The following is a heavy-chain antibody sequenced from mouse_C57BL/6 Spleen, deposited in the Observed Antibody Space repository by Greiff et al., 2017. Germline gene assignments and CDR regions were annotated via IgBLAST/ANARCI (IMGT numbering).Heavy chain of an antibody. CDR1: GFTFSDYG. D-gene: IGHD4-1*01. V-gene: IGHV5-17*01. Sequence: EVQLVESGGGLVKPGGSLKLSCAASGFTFSDYGMHWVRQAPEKGLEGVAYISSGSSTIYYADTVKGRFTISRDNAKNTLFLQMTSLRSEDTAMYYCARPVTGTGAMDYWGQGTSVTVSS. J-gene: IGHJ4*01. CDR2: ISSGSSTI. CDR3: ARPVTGTGAMDY.